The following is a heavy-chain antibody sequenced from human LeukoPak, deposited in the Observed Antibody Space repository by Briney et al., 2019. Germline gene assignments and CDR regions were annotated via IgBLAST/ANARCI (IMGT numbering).Heavy chain of an antibody. J-gene: IGHJ4*02. CDR1: GFTFSNAW. D-gene: IGHD5-18*01. CDR3: TTAGNSYGYSADY. Sequence: GGSLRLSFAASGFTFSNAWMSWVRQAPGKGLEWVGRIKSKTDGGTTDYAAPVKGRFTISRDDSKNTLYLQMNSLKTEDTAVYYCTTAGNSYGYSADYWGQGTLVTVSS. CDR2: IKSKTDGGTT. V-gene: IGHV3-15*01.